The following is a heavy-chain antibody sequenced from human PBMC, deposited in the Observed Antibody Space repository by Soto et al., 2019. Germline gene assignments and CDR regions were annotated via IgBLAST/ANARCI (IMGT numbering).Heavy chain of an antibody. CDR2: INAGNGNT. J-gene: IGHJ6*02. V-gene: IGHV1-3*01. CDR1: GYTFTSYA. CDR3: ARGRDGSGGSYYYYGMDV. Sequence: ASVKVSCKASGYTFTSYAMHWVRQAPGQRLEWMGWINAGNGNTKYSQKFQGRVTITRDTSASTAYMELSSLRSEDTAVYYCARGRDGSGGSYYYYGMDVWGQGTTVTVSS. D-gene: IGHD3-10*01.